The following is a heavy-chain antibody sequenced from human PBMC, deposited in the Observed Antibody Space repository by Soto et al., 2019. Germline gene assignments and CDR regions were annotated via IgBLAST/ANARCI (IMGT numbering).Heavy chain of an antibody. CDR1: GFTFSSYA. Sequence: GGPLRPPFAASGFTFSSYAMSWVRQAPGKGLEGVSAISGSGGSTYYADSVKGRFTITRDNSKNTLYLQMNSLRAEDTAVYYCAKSPEITMIVYFQHWGQGTLVTVSS. J-gene: IGHJ1*01. CDR2: ISGSGGST. V-gene: IGHV3-23*01. CDR3: AKSPEITMIVYFQH. D-gene: IGHD3-22*01.